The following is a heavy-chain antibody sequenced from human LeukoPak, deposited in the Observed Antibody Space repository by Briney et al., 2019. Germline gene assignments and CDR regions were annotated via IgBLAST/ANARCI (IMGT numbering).Heavy chain of an antibody. CDR3: ATLTGGDDAFDI. Sequence: SETLSLTCGVSGGSISGGGYSYNWIRQPPGKGLKWIGYIFYTGSTNYNPSLKSRVTISVLTSKNRFSLKLSSVTAADTAVYYCATLTGGDDAFDIWGQGTMVTVSS. D-gene: IGHD4-23*01. CDR2: IFYTGST. J-gene: IGHJ3*02. V-gene: IGHV4-61*08. CDR1: GGSISGGGYS.